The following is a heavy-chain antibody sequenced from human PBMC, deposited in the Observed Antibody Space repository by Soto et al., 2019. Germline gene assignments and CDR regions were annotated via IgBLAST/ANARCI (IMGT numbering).Heavy chain of an antibody. CDR1: GFTFSSYA. D-gene: IGHD5-12*01. CDR3: ARDLSGYDFLDAFDI. Sequence: GGSLRLSCAASGFTFSSYAMHWVRQAPGKGLEYVSAISSNGGSTYYANSVKGRFTISRDNSKNTLYLQMGSLRAEDMAVYYCARDLSGYDFLDAFDIWGQGTMVTVSS. V-gene: IGHV3-64*01. J-gene: IGHJ3*02. CDR2: ISSNGGST.